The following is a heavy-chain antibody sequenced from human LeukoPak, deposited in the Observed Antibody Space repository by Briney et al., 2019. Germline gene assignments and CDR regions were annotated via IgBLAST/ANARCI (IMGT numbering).Heavy chain of an antibody. CDR3: ARISRSHDYDY. D-gene: IGHD6-6*01. CDR1: GFNLRRYS. J-gene: IGHJ4*02. V-gene: IGHV3-64*01. CDR2: ISSYGGST. Sequence: RGSPRLSCAASGFNLRRYSMHRVRQAPGQGLEYVSAISSYGGSTYYANSVKDRFTISRDNSKNTVYLQRGSLRTEDMAVYYCARISRSHDYDYWGQGTLVTVSS.